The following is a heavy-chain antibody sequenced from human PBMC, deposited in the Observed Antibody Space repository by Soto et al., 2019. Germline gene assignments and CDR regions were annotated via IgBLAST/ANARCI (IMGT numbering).Heavy chain of an antibody. D-gene: IGHD3-3*01. V-gene: IGHV3-30-3*01. CDR1: GFTFSSFA. CDR3: ARDGLPDDFRSGGYWFDP. CDR2: ISHDGRIE. Sequence: QPGGSLRLSCASSGFTFSSFALHWVRQAPGEGLEWVALISHDGRIENYADSVKGRFIISRDNSKNTVYMQMDSLRLEDTGVYYCARDGLPDDFRSGGYWFDPWGQGTLVTVSS. J-gene: IGHJ5*02.